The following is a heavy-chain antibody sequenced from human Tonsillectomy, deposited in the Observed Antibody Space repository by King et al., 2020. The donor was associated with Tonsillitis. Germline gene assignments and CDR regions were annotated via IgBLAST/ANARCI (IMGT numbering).Heavy chain of an antibody. Sequence: EQLVQSGAEVKEPGASLKVSCKASGYSFTNYYMHWVRQAPGQRLEWMGLINPSGTGTGYAQNFQGRITMTRDMSTGTDYMELSSLRSDDTAVYYCARDGGSFRHFDLWGRGTLVTVSS. D-gene: IGHD2/OR15-2a*01. V-gene: IGHV1-46*01. J-gene: IGHJ2*01. CDR3: ARDGGSFRHFDL. CDR1: GYSFTNYY. CDR2: INPSGTGT.